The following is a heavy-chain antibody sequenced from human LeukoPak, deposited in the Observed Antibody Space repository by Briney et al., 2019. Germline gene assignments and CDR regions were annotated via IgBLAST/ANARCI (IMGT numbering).Heavy chain of an antibody. D-gene: IGHD3-10*01. CDR1: GFTFSYYW. Sequence: GGSLRLSCAASGFTFSYYWMDWVRQAPGQGLVWVSRIEGDWSTTNYADSVKGRFTVSRDNAKNTLYLEMNSLRAEDTAVYYCARVDYYGSGTYYDFWGQGTLVTVSS. J-gene: IGHJ4*02. V-gene: IGHV3-74*01. CDR3: ARVDYYGSGTYYDF. CDR2: IEGDWSTT.